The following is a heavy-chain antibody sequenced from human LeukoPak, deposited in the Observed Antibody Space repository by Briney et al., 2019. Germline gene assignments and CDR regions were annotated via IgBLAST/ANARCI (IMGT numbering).Heavy chain of an antibody. V-gene: IGHV4-39*01. CDR2: LYYSGGT. Sequence: MSSETLPLTCTVSGGSISSSSDYWGWIRQPPGKGLEWIGSLYYSGGTYYNPSLKSRLTMSVDTSKNQFSLKLNSVTAADTAVYYCARHVAVAYNWFDPWGQGTLVTVSP. CDR1: GGSISSSSDY. CDR3: ARHVAVAYNWFDP. D-gene: IGHD2-21*01. J-gene: IGHJ5*02.